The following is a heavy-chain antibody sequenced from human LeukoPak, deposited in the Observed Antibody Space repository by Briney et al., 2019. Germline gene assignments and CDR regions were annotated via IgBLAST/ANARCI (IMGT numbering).Heavy chain of an antibody. J-gene: IGHJ2*01. CDR1: GYSFTSYW. Sequence: AGESLKISCKGSGYSFTSYWIGWVRQMPGKGLEWMGIIYPGDSDTRYSPSFQGQVTISADKSISTAYLQWSSLKASDTAMYYCARQEVLGSTSCYGHQCWYFDLWGRGTLVTVSS. V-gene: IGHV5-51*01. CDR3: ARQEVLGSTSCYGHQCWYFDL. CDR2: IYPGDSDT. D-gene: IGHD2-2*01.